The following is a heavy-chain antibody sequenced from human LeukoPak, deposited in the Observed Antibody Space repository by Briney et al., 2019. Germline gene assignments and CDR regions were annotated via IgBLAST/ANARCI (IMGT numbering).Heavy chain of an antibody. CDR3: ASPPIADCSGGSCYSYCFDF. D-gene: IGHD2-15*01. V-gene: IGHV4-31*03. CDR1: VGSPCSGGDY. J-gene: IGHJ4*02. CDR2: IYYSGRT. Sequence: TLSLTCTLSVGSPCSGGDYCSSICQHPARGVGWIGYIYYSGRTSYNPPPTSRVTISLDTPQNQFSLKLSSVTAADADVYYYASPPIADCSGGSCYSYCFDFWGQGTMVTVSS.